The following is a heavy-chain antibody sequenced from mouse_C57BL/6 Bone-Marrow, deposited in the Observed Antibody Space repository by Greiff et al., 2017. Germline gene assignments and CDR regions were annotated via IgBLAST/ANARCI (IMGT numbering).Heavy chain of an antibody. CDR1: GYTFTSYW. J-gene: IGHJ2*01. V-gene: IGHV1-61*01. CDR2: IYPSDSAT. Sequence: QVQLQQPGAELVRPGSSVKLSCKASGYTFTSYWMDWVKQRPGQGLEWIGNIYPSDSATHYNQKFKDKATLTVDKSSSTAYMQLSSLTSEDSAVYYWARDYYCGSSHFDYWGQGTTLTVSS. CDR3: ARDYYCGSSHFDY. D-gene: IGHD1-1*01.